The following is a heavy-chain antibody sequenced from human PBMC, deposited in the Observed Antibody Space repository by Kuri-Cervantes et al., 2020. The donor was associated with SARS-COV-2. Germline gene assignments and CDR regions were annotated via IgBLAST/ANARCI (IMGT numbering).Heavy chain of an antibody. CDR3: ASRTVTTGYYYGMDV. V-gene: IGHV3-30-3*01. J-gene: IGHJ6*02. CDR2: ISYDGSNK. D-gene: IGHD4-11*01. CDR1: GFTFSSYA. Sequence: LSLPCAASGFTFSSYAMHWVRQAPGKGLEWVAVISYDGSNKYYADSVKGRFTISRDNSKNTLYLQMNSLRAEDTAVYYCASRTVTTGYYYGMDVWGQGTTVTVSS.